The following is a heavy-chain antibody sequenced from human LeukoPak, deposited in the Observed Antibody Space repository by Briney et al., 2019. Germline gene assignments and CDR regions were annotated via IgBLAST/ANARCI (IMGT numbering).Heavy chain of an antibody. CDR3: ARTYPRGYCSGGSCSATFDY. CDR2: MNPNSGNT. CDR1: GYTFTSYD. Sequence: ASVKVSCKASGYTFTSYDINWVRQATGQGLGWMGWMNPNSGNTGYAQKFQGRVTMTRNTSISTAYMELSSLRSEDTAVYYCARTYPRGYCSGGSCSATFDYWGQGTLVTVSS. J-gene: IGHJ4*02. V-gene: IGHV1-8*01. D-gene: IGHD2-15*01.